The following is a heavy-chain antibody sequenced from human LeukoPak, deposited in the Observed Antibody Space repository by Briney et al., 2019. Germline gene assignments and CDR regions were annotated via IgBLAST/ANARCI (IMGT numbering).Heavy chain of an antibody. CDR1: GGSFSGYY. CDR2: INHSGST. D-gene: IGHD1-26*01. V-gene: IGHV4-34*01. CDR3: ARELSRIVEAISGAFDI. J-gene: IGHJ3*02. Sequence: SETLSLTCAVYGGSFSGYYWSWIRQPPGKGLEWIGEINHSGSTNYNPSLKSRVTISVDTSKNQFSLKLSSVTAADTAVYYCARELSRIVEAISGAFDIWGQGTMVTVSS.